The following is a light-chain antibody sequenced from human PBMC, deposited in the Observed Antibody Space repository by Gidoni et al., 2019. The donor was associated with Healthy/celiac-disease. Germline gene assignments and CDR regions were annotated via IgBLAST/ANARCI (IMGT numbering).Light chain of an antibody. CDR3: MQDIHLGVT. CDR1: QSLLHSAGRTY. Sequence: DIVMTQTPLSLYVTPGQPASISCKSSQSLLHSAGRTYLYWYLQKPGQSPQLLIYEVSSRVSGVPDRFSGSGSGTDFTLKISRVEAEDVGVYYCMQDIHLGVTFGGGTKVEIK. J-gene: IGKJ4*01. V-gene: IGKV2-29*03. CDR2: EVS.